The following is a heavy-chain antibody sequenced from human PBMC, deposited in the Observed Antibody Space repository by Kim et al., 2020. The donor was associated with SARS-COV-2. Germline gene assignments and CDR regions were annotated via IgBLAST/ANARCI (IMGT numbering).Heavy chain of an antibody. CDR3: ARQAGYTYGNYGMDV. J-gene: IGHJ6*02. CDR1: GGSISSGGYY. D-gene: IGHD5-18*01. CDR2: IYYSGNT. V-gene: IGHV4-31*03. Sequence: SETLSLTCTLSGGSISSGGYYWSWIRQHPGKGLEWIGYIYYSGNTYYNPSLRSRVTISVDTSKNQFSLKLSSVTAADTAVYYCARQAGYTYGNYGMDVWGQGTTVTVSS.